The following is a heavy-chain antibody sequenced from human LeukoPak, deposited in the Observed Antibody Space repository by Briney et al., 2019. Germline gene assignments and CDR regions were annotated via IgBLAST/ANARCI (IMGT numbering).Heavy chain of an antibody. V-gene: IGHV3-9*01. D-gene: IGHD6-19*01. J-gene: IGHJ4*02. CDR3: AKDAKNLAVAGTDFDY. CDR2: ISWNSGSI. CDR1: GFTFDDYA. Sequence: GGSLRLSCAASGFTFDDYAMHWVRQAPGKGLEWVSGISWNSGSIGYADSVKGRFTISRDNAKNSLYLQMNSLRAEDTALYYCAKDAKNLAVAGTDFDYWGQGTLVTVSS.